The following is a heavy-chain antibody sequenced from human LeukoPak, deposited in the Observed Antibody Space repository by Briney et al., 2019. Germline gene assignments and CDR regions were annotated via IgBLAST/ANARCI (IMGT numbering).Heavy chain of an antibody. D-gene: IGHD4-17*01. CDR1: GGSISSYY. J-gene: IGHJ6*02. V-gene: IGHV4-59*01. CDR3: ARDLGRYGDYPPGNGMDV. CDR2: IYYSGST. Sequence: SETLSLTCTVSGGSISSYYWSWVRQPPGKGLEWSGYIYYSGSTNSNPSLKRRVTISVATSKNQFSLKLSSVTAADTAVYYCARDLGRYGDYPPGNGMDVWGQGTTVTVSS.